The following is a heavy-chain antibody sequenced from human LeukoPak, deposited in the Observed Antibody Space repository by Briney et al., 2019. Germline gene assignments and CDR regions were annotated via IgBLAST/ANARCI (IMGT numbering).Heavy chain of an antibody. CDR2: IYYSGST. Sequence: SETLSLTCTVSGVSISSYYWSWIRQPPGKGLEWIGYIYYSGSTNYNPSLKSRVTISVDSSENQFSLKLSSVTAADTAVYYCARVLKYYYGSGIYSYYFDYWGRGTLVTVSS. V-gene: IGHV4-59*01. J-gene: IGHJ4*02. D-gene: IGHD3-10*01. CDR1: GVSISSYY. CDR3: ARVLKYYYGSGIYSYYFDY.